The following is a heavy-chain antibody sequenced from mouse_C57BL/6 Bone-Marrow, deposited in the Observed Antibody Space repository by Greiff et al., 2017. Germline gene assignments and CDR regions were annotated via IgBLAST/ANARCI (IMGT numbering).Heavy chain of an antibody. CDR2: IYPGDGDT. Sequence: VKLMESGPELVKPGASVKISCKASGYAFSSSWMNWVKQRPGKGLEWIGRIYPGDGDTNYNGKFKGKATLTADKSSSTAYMQLSSLTSEDSAVYFCARLGPYWGQGTLVTVSA. CDR1: GYAFSSSW. J-gene: IGHJ3*01. V-gene: IGHV1-82*01. CDR3: ARLGPY.